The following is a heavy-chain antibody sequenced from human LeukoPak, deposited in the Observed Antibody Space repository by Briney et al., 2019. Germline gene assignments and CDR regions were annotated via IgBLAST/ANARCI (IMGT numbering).Heavy chain of an antibody. Sequence: SETLSLTCAVSGGSISSSNWRSWVRQPPGKGLEWIGEIYHSGSTNYNPSLKSRVTISVDKSKNQFSLKLSSVTAADTAVYYCARNYGSGSYYTNWFDPWGQGTLVTVSS. CDR2: IYHSGST. V-gene: IGHV4-4*02. J-gene: IGHJ5*02. D-gene: IGHD3-10*01. CDR1: GGSISSSNW. CDR3: ARNYGSGSYYTNWFDP.